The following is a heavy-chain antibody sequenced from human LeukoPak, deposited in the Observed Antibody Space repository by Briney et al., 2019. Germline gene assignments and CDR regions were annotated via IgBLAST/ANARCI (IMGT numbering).Heavy chain of an antibody. V-gene: IGHV3-23*01. CDR2: ISGSGGST. CDR1: GFTFSSYA. J-gene: IGHJ4*02. Sequence: GGSLRLSCAASGFTFSSYAMTWVRQAPGKGLEWVSAISGSGGSTYYADSVKGRFTISRDNSKNTLYLQMNSLRAEDTAVYYCAKDVLSHSYGYSDYWGQGTLVTVSS. CDR3: AKDVLSHSYGYSDY. D-gene: IGHD5-18*01.